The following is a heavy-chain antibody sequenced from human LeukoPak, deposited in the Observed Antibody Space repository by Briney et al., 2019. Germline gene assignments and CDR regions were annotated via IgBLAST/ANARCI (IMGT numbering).Heavy chain of an antibody. J-gene: IGHJ4*02. CDR3: AKDGGLWVSAHWGDS. Sequence: GGSLRLSCAASGFTFSSYTMSWVRQAPGKGLEWVSTITTSDGNTYYVDSVKGRFTVSRDNSKNTLFLQMNSLRAEDTAVYYCAKDGGLWVSAHWGDSWGRGTLVTVSS. V-gene: IGHV3-23*01. CDR2: ITTSDGNT. D-gene: IGHD7-27*01. CDR1: GFTFSSYT.